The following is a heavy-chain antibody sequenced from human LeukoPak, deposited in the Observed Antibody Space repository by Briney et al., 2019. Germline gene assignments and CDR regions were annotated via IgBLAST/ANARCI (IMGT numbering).Heavy chain of an antibody. V-gene: IGHV3-30*18. J-gene: IGHJ4*02. D-gene: IGHD6-19*01. CDR3: AKGVAVADYYFDY. CDR1: GFTFSSYG. CDR2: ISYDGSNK. Sequence: PGGSLRLSCAASGFTFSSYGMHWVRQAPGKGLEWVAVISYDGSNKYYADSVKGRFTISRDNSKNTLYLQMNSLRAEDTAVYYCAKGVAVADYYFDYWGQGTLVTVSS.